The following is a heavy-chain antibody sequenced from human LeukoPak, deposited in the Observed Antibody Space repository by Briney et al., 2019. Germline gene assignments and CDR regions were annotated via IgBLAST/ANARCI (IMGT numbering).Heavy chain of an antibody. CDR2: ISSSRSTI. CDR1: GFTFSSYS. Sequence: GGSLRLSCAASGFTFSSYSMNWVRQAPGKGLEWVSYISSSRSTIYYADSVKGRFTISRDNAKNSLYLQMNSLRAEDTAVYYCARSHYDSLEDYFDYWGQGTLVTVSS. CDR3: ARSHYDSLEDYFDY. V-gene: IGHV3-48*04. J-gene: IGHJ4*02. D-gene: IGHD3-22*01.